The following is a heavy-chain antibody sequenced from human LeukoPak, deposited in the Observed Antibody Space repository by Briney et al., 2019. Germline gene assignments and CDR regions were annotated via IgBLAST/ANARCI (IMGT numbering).Heavy chain of an antibody. V-gene: IGHV1-8*01. D-gene: IGHD2-8*01. CDR2: MNPNSGNT. J-gene: IGHJ4*02. Sequence: GASVEVSCKASGYTFTSYGINWVRQATGQGLEWMGWMNPNSGNTGYAQKFQGRVTMTRNTSISTAYMELSSLRSEDTAVYYCARVLGYCTNGVCYVFDYWGQGTLVTVSS. CDR1: GYTFTSYG. CDR3: ARVLGYCTNGVCYVFDY.